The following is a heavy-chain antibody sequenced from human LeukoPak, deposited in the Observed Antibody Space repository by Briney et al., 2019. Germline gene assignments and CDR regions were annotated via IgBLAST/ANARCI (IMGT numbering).Heavy chain of an antibody. J-gene: IGHJ4*02. CDR3: AKDMQRGYSYGYMVGEHGFHY. D-gene: IGHD5-18*01. V-gene: IGHV3-48*03. Sequence: GGSLRLSCAASGFTFSSYEMNWVRQAPGKGLEWVSYISSSGSTIHYADSVKGRFTISRDNAKNSLYLQMNSLRAEDTAVYYCAKDMQRGYSYGYMVGEHGFHYWGQGTLVTVSS. CDR2: ISSSGSTI. CDR1: GFTFSSYE.